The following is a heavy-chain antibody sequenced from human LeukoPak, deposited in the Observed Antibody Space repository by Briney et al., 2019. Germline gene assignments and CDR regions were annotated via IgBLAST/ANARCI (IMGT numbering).Heavy chain of an antibody. J-gene: IGHJ4*02. V-gene: IGHV3-53*01. CDR1: GITVSSEY. CDR2: IYSDDRT. Sequence: GGSLRLSCAASGITVSSEYMTWVRQAPGQGLEWVSTIYSDDRTYYSASMKGRFTISRDNSKNTLYLQVKSLRADDTAVYFCARIKKSLFGEPINYWGQGALVTVSS. D-gene: IGHD3-10*02. CDR3: ARIKKSLFGEPINY.